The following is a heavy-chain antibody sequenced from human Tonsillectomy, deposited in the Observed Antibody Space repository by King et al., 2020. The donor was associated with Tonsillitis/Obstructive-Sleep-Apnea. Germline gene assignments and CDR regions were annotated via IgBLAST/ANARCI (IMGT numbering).Heavy chain of an antibody. CDR3: AKMRGVGGGTAGRAGDY. CDR1: GFTFSNYA. CDR2: ISGSGSST. D-gene: IGHD1-26*01. J-gene: IGHJ4*02. V-gene: IGHV3-23*04. Sequence: VQLVESGGGLVQPGGSLRLSCAASGFTFSNYAMSWVRQAPGKGLEWVSGISGSGSSTYYADSVKGRFTISRDNSKNTLYLQMNSLRAEDTAGYYCAKMRGVGGGTAGRAGDYGGQGTRGT.